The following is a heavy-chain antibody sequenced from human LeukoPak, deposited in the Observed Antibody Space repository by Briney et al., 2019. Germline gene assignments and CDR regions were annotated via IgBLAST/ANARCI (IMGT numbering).Heavy chain of an antibody. CDR1: GGSISSYY. D-gene: IGHD2-15*01. Sequence: KPSETLSLTCTVSGGSISSYYWSWIRQPAGKGLEWIGRTDTSGNTNYNPSLKSRVIMSVDASKNQFSLKLSSVTAADTAVYYRAEGYRGGSSYADYWGQGTLVTVSS. V-gene: IGHV4-4*07. CDR3: AEGYRGGSSYADY. J-gene: IGHJ4*02. CDR2: TDTSGNT.